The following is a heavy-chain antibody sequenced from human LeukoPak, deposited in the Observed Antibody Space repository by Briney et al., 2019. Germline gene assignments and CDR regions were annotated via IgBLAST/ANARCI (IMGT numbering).Heavy chain of an antibody. J-gene: IGHJ3*02. CDR3: ARASPGGDNFDI. Sequence: PGGSLRLSCAASGFTFSSYDMHWVRQATGKGLEWVSAIGTAGDTYYPGSVKGRFTISRENAKNSLYLQMNSLRAGDTAVYYCARASPGGDNFDIWGQGTMVTVSS. V-gene: IGHV3-13*01. D-gene: IGHD2-21*02. CDR1: GFTFSSYD. CDR2: IGTAGDT.